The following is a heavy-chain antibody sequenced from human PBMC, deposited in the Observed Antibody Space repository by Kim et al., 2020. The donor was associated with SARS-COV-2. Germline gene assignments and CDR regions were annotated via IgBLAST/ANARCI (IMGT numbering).Heavy chain of an antibody. Sequence: GGSLRLSCAASGFTFSSYAMSWVRQAPGKGLEWVSAISGSGGSTYYADSVKGRFTISRDNSKNTLYLQMNSLRAEDTAVYYCAKDHKEIAAAGGRHQTWGQGTLVTVSS. D-gene: IGHD6-13*01. CDR3: AKDHKEIAAAGGRHQT. J-gene: IGHJ4*02. CDR1: GFTFSSYA. CDR2: ISGSGGST. V-gene: IGHV3-23*01.